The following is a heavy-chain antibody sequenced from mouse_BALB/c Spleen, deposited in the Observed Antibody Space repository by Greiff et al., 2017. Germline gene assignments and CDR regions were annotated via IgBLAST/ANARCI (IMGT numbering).Heavy chain of an antibody. CDR2: ISYDGSN. Sequence: EVKLMESGPGLVKPSQSLSLTCSVTGYSITSGYYWTWIRQFPGNKLEWMGYISYDGSNNYNPSLKNRISITRDTSKNQFFLKLNSVTTEDTATYYCAREVYGNYLYWYFDVWGAGTTVTVSS. V-gene: IGHV3-6*02. CDR1: GYSITSGYY. CDR3: AREVYGNYLYWYFDV. J-gene: IGHJ1*01. D-gene: IGHD2-1*01.